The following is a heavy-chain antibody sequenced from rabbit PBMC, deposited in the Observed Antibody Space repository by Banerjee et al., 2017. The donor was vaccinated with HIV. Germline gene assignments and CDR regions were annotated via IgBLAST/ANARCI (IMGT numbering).Heavy chain of an antibody. D-gene: IGHD1-1*01. CDR1: GFSFSNKYV. Sequence: QQQLEESGGGLVKPEGSLTLSCTASGFSFSNKYVMCWVRQAPGKGLEWIACINTSTGNTVYASWAKGRFTISKTSSTTVTLQMTSLTAADTATYFCARTDNSGDSYFNLWGQGTLVTVS. CDR3: ARTDNSGDSYFNL. CDR2: INTSTGNT. V-gene: IGHV1S45*01. J-gene: IGHJ4*01.